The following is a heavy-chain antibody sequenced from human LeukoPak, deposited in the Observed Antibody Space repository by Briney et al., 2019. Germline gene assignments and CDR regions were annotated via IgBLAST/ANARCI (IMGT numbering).Heavy chain of an antibody. D-gene: IGHD6-13*01. Sequence: GGSLRLSCAASGFTFSSYEMNWVRQAPGKGLEWVSYISSSGSTIFYADSVKGRFTIHRDNAKNLLYMQMNRLRAEDTAVYYCARSIRKAAAGTGDYWGQGTLVTVSS. CDR1: GFTFSSYE. J-gene: IGHJ4*02. CDR3: ARSIRKAAAGTGDY. CDR2: ISSSGSTI. V-gene: IGHV3-48*03.